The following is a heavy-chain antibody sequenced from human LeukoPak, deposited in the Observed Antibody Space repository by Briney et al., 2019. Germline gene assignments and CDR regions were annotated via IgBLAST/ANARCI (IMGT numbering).Heavy chain of an antibody. D-gene: IGHD4-17*01. Sequence: GRSLRLSCAASGFTLSSYSMSWVRQAPGNGLEWVSAISGSGGSTYYADSVKGRFTISRDNSKNTLYLQMNSLRAEDTAVYYCAKGNYGDYVFDAFDIWGQGTMVTVSS. CDR2: ISGSGGST. CDR1: GFTLSSYS. V-gene: IGHV3-23*01. CDR3: AKGNYGDYVFDAFDI. J-gene: IGHJ3*02.